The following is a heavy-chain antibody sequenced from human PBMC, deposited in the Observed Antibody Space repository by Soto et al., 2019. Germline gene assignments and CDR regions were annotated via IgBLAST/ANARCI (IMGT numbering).Heavy chain of an antibody. V-gene: IGHV3-21*01. Sequence: PGGSLRLSCAASGFSFGRHSMNWVRQAPGKGLEWVSSISPTSEYIYHADSVKGRFTISRDNAKNSLYLQMDSLRADDTAVYYCARKSYYVDSGFYDYWGQGA. CDR2: ISPTSEYI. J-gene: IGHJ4*02. CDR1: GFSFGRHS. D-gene: IGHD3-22*01. CDR3: ARKSYYVDSGFYDY.